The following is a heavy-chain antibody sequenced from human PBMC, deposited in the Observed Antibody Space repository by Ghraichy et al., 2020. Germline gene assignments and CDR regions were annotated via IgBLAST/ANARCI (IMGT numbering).Heavy chain of an antibody. V-gene: IGHV3-11*01. J-gene: IGHJ4*02. D-gene: IGHD3-10*01. CDR1: GFTFSDYY. CDR3: ARAIWFGELFYGYFDY. Sequence: GGSLRLSCAASGFTFSDYYMSWIRQAPGKGLEWVSYINTIGSTIYHADSVKGRFTISRDNAKNSLYLQMNSLRAEDTAVYYRARAIWFGELFYGYFDYWGQGTLVTVSS. CDR2: INTIGSTI.